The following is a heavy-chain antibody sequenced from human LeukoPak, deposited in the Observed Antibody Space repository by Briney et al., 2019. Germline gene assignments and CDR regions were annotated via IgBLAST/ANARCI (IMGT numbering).Heavy chain of an antibody. D-gene: IGHD6-19*01. CDR3: AKQPSALAGTYDY. V-gene: IGHV3-23*01. CDR2: ISGSGGGT. CDR1: GFTFSSSA. J-gene: IGHJ4*02. Sequence: GGSLRLSCTASGFTFSSSAMSWVRQPPGKGLEWVSAISGSGGGTYYADSVRGRFTISRDNSKNTLYLQMNSLRAEDTAVYYCAKQPSALAGTYDYWGQGTLVTVSS.